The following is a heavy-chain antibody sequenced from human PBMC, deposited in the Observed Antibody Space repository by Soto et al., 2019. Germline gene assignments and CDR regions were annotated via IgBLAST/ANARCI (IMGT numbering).Heavy chain of an antibody. CDR3: VRLDFWSGYLGLDY. V-gene: IGHV4-39*01. CDR2: IYYSGST. CDR1: GGSISSSSYY. D-gene: IGHD3-3*01. Sequence: QLQLQESGPGLVKPSETLSLTCTVSGGSISSSSYYWGWIRQPPGKGLEWIGSIYYSGSTYYNPSLKSLFTISVVTSKNQFSLKLRSVTAADTAVYYCVRLDFWSGYLGLDYWGQGTLVTVSS. J-gene: IGHJ4*02.